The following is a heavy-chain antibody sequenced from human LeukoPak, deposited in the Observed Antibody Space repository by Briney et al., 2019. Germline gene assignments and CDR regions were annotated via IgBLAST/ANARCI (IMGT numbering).Heavy chain of an antibody. CDR1: GFNFNTYW. CDR3: ARGAEYDGSGSYYDGNWFDP. D-gene: IGHD3-10*01. Sequence: GGSLRLSCAASGFNFNTYWMSWVRQAPGKGLEWVANIKQDGSEKFYVDSMKGRFTISRDNAKNSLFLQMNSLRAEDTAVYYCARGAEYDGSGSYYDGNWFDPWGQGTLVTVSS. V-gene: IGHV3-7*01. CDR2: IKQDGSEK. J-gene: IGHJ5*02.